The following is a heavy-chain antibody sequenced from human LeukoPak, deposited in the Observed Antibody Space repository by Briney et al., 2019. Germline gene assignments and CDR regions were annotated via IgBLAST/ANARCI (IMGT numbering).Heavy chain of an antibody. CDR3: AKELGYCTSTSCYAALDY. D-gene: IGHD2-2*03. CDR1: GFTFSSYG. Sequence: GGSLRPSCAASGFTFSSYGMSWVRQAPGKGLEWVSGISGSGGSTYYADSVKGRFTISRDNSKNTLYLQMNSLRAEDTAVYYCAKELGYCTSTSCYAALDYWGQGTLVTVSS. CDR2: ISGSGGST. V-gene: IGHV3-23*01. J-gene: IGHJ4*02.